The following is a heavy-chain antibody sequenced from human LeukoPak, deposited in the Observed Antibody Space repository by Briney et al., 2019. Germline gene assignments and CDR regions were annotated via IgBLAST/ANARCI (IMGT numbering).Heavy chain of an antibody. J-gene: IGHJ3*02. CDR2: IRGSGDNT. CDR3: AKGVHAFDI. CDR1: GFTFSSCA. V-gene: IGHV3-23*01. Sequence: GGSLRLPCAASGFTFSSCAMNWVRQAPGRGLEWVSAIRGSGDNTYYADSVRGRFTISRDNSKSTLYLQMNSLRAEDTAVYYCAKGVHAFDIWGQGTMVTVSS. D-gene: IGHD3-10*02.